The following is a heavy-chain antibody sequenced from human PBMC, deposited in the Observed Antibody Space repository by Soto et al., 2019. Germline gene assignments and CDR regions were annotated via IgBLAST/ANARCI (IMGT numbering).Heavy chain of an antibody. CDR1: GGSSSSYY. V-gene: IGHV4-59*08. CDR2: IYYSGST. J-gene: IGHJ6*03. CDR3: ARLPGEGYCSGGSCYAPGYYYYYYMDV. D-gene: IGHD2-15*01. Sequence: SEPPSLTCTVSGGSSSSYYWSWIRQPPGKGLEWIGYIYYSGSTNYNPSLKSRVTISVDTSKNQFSLKLSSVTAADTAVYYCARLPGEGYCSGGSCYAPGYYYYYYMDVWGKGTTVTVS.